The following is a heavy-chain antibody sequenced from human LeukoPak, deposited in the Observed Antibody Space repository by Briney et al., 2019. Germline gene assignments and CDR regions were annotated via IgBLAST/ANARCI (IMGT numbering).Heavy chain of an antibody. CDR3: AKRVAYSSSSGGYFDY. J-gene: IGHJ4*02. V-gene: IGHV3-23*01. Sequence: GGSLRLSCVASGFTFRSYAMSWVRQAPGKGLEWVSAITDSGDGTYYADSVKGRFTISRDNSKNTVFLQMNSLRAEDTAVYYCAKRVAYSSSSGGYFDYWGQETLVTVSS. CDR1: GFTFRSYA. CDR2: ITDSGDGT. D-gene: IGHD6-6*01.